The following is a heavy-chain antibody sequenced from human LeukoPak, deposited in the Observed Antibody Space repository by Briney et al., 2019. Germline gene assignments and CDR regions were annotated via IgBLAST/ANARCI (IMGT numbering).Heavy chain of an antibody. D-gene: IGHD5-12*01. CDR1: GGSISSYY. J-gene: IGHJ6*03. CDR3: ARGYGGIYYYYMDV. CDR2: IYYSGST. Sequence: SETLSLTCTVSGGSISSYYWSWIRQPPGKGLEWIGYIYYSGSTNYNPSLKSRVTISVDTSKNQFSLKLSSVTAADTAVYYCARGYGGIYYYYMDVWGKGTTVTVSS. V-gene: IGHV4-59*01.